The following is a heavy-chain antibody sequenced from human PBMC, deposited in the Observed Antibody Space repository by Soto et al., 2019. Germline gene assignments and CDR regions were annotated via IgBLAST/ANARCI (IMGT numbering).Heavy chain of an antibody. CDR3: ARGGERVAMPSRY. Sequence: PSETLSLTCIVSGGSISSYYWSWTRQPPGKGLEWIGYIYYSGSTNYNPSLKSRVTISVDTSKNQFSLKLSSVTAADTAVYYCARGGERVAMPSRYWGQGTLVTVS. CDR2: IYYSGST. J-gene: IGHJ4*02. V-gene: IGHV4-59*01. D-gene: IGHD2-2*01. CDR1: GGSISSYY.